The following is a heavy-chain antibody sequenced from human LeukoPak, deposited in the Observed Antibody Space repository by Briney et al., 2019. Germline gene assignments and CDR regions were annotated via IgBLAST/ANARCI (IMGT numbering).Heavy chain of an antibody. Sequence: ASVKVSCKASGGTFSSYAISWVRQAPGQGLEWMGRIIPILGIANYAQKFQGRVTITADKSTSTAYMELSSLRSEDTAVYYCARLPDSSGWYSEIDYWGQGTPVTVSS. V-gene: IGHV1-69*04. CDR3: ARLPDSSGWYSEIDY. CDR1: GGTFSSYA. D-gene: IGHD6-19*01. CDR2: IIPILGIA. J-gene: IGHJ4*02.